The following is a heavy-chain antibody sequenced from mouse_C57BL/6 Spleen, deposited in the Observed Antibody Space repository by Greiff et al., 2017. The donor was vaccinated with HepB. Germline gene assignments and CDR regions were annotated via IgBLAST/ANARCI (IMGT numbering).Heavy chain of an antibody. Sequence: QVQLQQPGAELVKPGASVKVSCQASGYTFTSYWMHWVKQRPGQGLEWIGRIHPSDSDTNYNQKFKGKATVTVDKSSSTAYMQLSSLTSEASAVYYCAIGNYDYDEKAMDDWGQGTSVTVAS. V-gene: IGHV1-74*01. J-gene: IGHJ4*01. CDR3: AIGNYDYDEKAMDD. D-gene: IGHD2-4*01. CDR1: GYTFTSYW. CDR2: IHPSDSDT.